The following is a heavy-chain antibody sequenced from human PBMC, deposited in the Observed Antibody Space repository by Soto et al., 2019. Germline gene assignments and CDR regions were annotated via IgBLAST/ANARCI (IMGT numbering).Heavy chain of an antibody. D-gene: IGHD1-7*01. CDR1: GFTFSSYS. J-gene: IGHJ5*02. V-gene: IGHV3-21*01. CDR2: ISSSSSYI. CDR3: ARDPWNYGSGWFDP. Sequence: GGSLRLSCAASGFTFSSYSMNWVRQAPGKGLEWVSSISSSSSYIYYADSVKGRFTISRDNAKNSLYLQMNSLRAEDTAVYYCARDPWNYGSGWFDPWGQGTLVTVSS.